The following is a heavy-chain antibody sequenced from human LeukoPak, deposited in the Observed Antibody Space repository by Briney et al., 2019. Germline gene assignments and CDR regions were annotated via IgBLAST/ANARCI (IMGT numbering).Heavy chain of an antibody. V-gene: IGHV1-18*01. CDR2: ISAYNGNT. Sequence: ASVKVSCKASGYTFTSYGISWVRQAPGQGLEWMGWISAYNGNTNYAQKLQGRVTMTTDTSTSTAYMELSSLRSEDTAVYYCAREVLYDSSGYYYLSWFDPWGQGTLVTVSS. CDR3: AREVLYDSSGYYYLSWFDP. J-gene: IGHJ5*02. D-gene: IGHD3-22*01. CDR1: GYTFTSYG.